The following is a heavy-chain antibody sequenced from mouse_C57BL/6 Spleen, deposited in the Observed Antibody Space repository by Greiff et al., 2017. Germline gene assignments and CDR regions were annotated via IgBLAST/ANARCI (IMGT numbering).Heavy chain of an antibody. CDR1: GYTFTSYW. J-gene: IGHJ2*01. Sequence: VQLQQPGAELVKPGASVKMSCKASGYTFTSYWITWVKQRPGQGLEWIGDIYPGSGSTNYNEKFKSKATLTVDTSSSTAYMQLSSLTSEDSAVYYCARGGVMVTTGAFDDWGQGTTLTVSS. CDR3: ARGGVMVTTGAFDD. D-gene: IGHD2-2*01. CDR2: IYPGSGST. V-gene: IGHV1-55*01.